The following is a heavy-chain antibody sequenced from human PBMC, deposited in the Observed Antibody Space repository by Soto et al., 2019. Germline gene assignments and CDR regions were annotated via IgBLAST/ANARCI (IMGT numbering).Heavy chain of an antibody. V-gene: IGHV3-21*01. CDR3: ARAWGLTTAQYLDY. CDR1: GFTLSAHT. CDR2: ISSDSRYI. D-gene: IGHD4-4*01. Sequence: GGSLRLSCAASGFTLSAHTMNWVRQAPGKGLEWVSSISSDSRYIYYADSVKGRFTISRDNAENSLYLQMNSLRAEDTAVYYCARAWGLTTAQYLDYWGQGTLVTVSS. J-gene: IGHJ4*02.